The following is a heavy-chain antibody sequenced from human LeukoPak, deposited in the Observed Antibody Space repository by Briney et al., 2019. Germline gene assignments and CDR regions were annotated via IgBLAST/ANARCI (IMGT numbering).Heavy chain of an antibody. CDR2: IYSSGST. D-gene: IGHD3-22*01. Sequence: SETLSLTCTVSGGSISGNYWSWIRQPAGKGLEWIGRIYSSGSTNYNPSLKSRVTMSVDTSKNQFSLKLSSVTAADTAVYYCARDPEDYYDSSDDYWGQGTLVTVSS. CDR3: ARDPEDYYDSSDDY. J-gene: IGHJ4*02. CDR1: GGSISGNY. V-gene: IGHV4-4*07.